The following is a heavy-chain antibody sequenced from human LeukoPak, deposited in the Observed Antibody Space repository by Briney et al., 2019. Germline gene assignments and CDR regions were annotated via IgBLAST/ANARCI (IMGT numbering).Heavy chain of an antibody. Sequence: PGGSLRLSCATSGFTFSTYWMSWVRQAPGKGLEWVSSISSSSSYIYYADSVKGRFTISRDNAKNSLYLQMNSLRAEDTAVYYCARDPSYCGGDCPPENWFDPWGQGALVTVSS. CDR3: ARDPSYCGGDCPPENWFDP. D-gene: IGHD2-21*02. CDR1: GFTFSTYW. J-gene: IGHJ5*02. V-gene: IGHV3-21*01. CDR2: ISSSSSYI.